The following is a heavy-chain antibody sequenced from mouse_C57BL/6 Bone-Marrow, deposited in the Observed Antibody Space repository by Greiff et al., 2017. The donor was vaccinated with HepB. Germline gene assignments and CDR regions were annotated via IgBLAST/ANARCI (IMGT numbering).Heavy chain of an antibody. D-gene: IGHD1-1*01. V-gene: IGHV1-39*01. CDR1: GYSFTDYN. Sequence: EVQLQQSGPELVKPGASVKISCKASGYSFTDYNMNWVKQSNGKSLEWIGVINPNYGTTSYNQKFKGKATLTVDQSSSTAYMQLNSLTSEDSAVYYCAREDYYGSSYAWFADWGQGTLVTVSA. CDR2: INPNYGTT. CDR3: AREDYYGSSYAWFAD. J-gene: IGHJ3*01.